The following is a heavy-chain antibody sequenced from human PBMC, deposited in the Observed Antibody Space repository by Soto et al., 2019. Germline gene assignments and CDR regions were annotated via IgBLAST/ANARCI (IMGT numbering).Heavy chain of an antibody. J-gene: IGHJ4*02. CDR2: ISDGGST. CDR3: ARLSGGDYVSDY. D-gene: IGHD4-17*01. CDR1: GGSSRSSSYY. V-gene: IGHV4-39*01. Sequence: QLQLQESGPGLVKPSETLSLTCTVSGGSSRSSSYYWGWIRQPPGKGLEWIGGISDGGSTKYNPSLKSRVTISFDTSKNQCSLRLTSVTAADTAVYYCARLSGGDYVSDYWGQGTLVTVSS.